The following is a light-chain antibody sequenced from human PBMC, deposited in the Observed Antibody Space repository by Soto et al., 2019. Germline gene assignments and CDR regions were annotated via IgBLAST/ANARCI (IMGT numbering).Light chain of an antibody. CDR1: ISDVGSHNL. CDR3: CSFAGSNPFPYV. J-gene: IGLJ1*01. V-gene: IGLV2-23*02. CDR2: EVN. Sequence: QPVLTQPASVSGSPGQSITISCTGTISDVGSHNLVSWYQQHPDKAPKLIIYEVNERPSGVSSRFSGSKSGNTASLTVSGLQPDDEADYHCCSFAGSNPFPYVFGTGTKVTVL.